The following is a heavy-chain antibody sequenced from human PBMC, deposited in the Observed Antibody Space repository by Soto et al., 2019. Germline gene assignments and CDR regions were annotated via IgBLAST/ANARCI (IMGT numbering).Heavy chain of an antibody. CDR1: GFTFSDYY. J-gene: IGHJ4*02. V-gene: IGHV3-11*06. D-gene: IGHD3-16*02. CDR2: ISSSSSYT. Sequence: QVQLVESGGGLGKPGGSLRLSCAASGFTFSDYYMSWIRQAPGKGLEWVSYISSSSSYTNYADSVKGRFTISRDNANNSLYLQMNSLRAEATAVYYCARVGAVWGSYRLDYWGQGTMVTVSS. CDR3: ARVGAVWGSYRLDY.